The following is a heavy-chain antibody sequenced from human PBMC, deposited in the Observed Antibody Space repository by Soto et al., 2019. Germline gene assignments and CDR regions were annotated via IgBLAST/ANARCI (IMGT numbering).Heavy chain of an antibody. CDR1: GGTFSSYA. CDR3: APSRTVAGMAFVGT. J-gene: IGHJ5*02. V-gene: IGHV1-69*13. Sequence: SVKLSCKASGGTFSSYAMSWVRQAPGQGLEWMGGIIPIFGTANYAQKFQGRATITADESTSTAYMELSSLRSEDTAVYYCAPSRTVAGMAFVGTWGQGTLVTVSS. D-gene: IGHD6-19*01. CDR2: IIPIFGTA.